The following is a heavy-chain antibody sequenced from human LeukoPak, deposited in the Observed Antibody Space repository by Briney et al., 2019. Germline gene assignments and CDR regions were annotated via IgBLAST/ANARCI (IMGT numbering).Heavy chain of an antibody. J-gene: IGHJ4*02. CDR2: ISGSGGST. CDR1: GFTFISYA. Sequence: PGGSLRLSCAASGFTFISYAMSWVCQAPGKGLEWVSAISGSGGSTYYADSVKGRFTISRDNSKNTLYLQINSLRAEETAVYYCAREGPNMVRGVIITRRYYFEYWGQGPLVTVSS. D-gene: IGHD3-10*01. V-gene: IGHV3-23*01. CDR3: AREGPNMVRGVIITRRYYFEY.